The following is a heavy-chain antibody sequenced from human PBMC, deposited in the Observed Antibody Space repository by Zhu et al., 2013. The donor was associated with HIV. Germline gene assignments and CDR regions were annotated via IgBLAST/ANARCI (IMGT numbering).Heavy chain of an antibody. Sequence: QVQLQESGPGLVKPSETLSLTCTVSGGSISSSTYYWAWIRQPPGKGLEWIGSVYYSGSTYYNPSLKSRVTISVDTSKNQFSLKLNSFTAADTAVYYCARERPYDGSAHNTFDIWGQGTMVTVSS. CDR1: GGSISSSTYY. CDR3: ARERPYDGSAHNTFDI. V-gene: IGHV4-39*07. D-gene: IGHD3-22*01. CDR2: VYYSGST. J-gene: IGHJ3*02.